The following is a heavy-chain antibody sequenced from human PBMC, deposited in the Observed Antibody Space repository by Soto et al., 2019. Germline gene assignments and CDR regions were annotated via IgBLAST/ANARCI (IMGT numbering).Heavy chain of an antibody. J-gene: IGHJ4*02. Sequence: ASVKVSCKASGYTFTNYGIDWLRQARGQGIEWMGWFNPKNGNTNYAQTFEGRLTLTTDTSTSTAFMELSNLRSDDTAFYYCARVNFGEHFDSWGQRTLVTVSS. CDR2: FNPKNGNT. D-gene: IGHD3-10*01. CDR3: ARVNFGEHFDS. V-gene: IGHV1-18*01. CDR1: GYTFTNYG.